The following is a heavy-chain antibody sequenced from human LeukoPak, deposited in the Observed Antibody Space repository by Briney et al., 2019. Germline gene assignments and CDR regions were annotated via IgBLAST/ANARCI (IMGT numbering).Heavy chain of an antibody. V-gene: IGHV1-18*01. J-gene: IGHJ3*02. CDR1: GYTFTSYG. CDR3: ARVGGAYGSGSYAFDI. Sequence: ASVKVSCKASGYTFTSYGISWVRQAPGQGLEWMGWISAYNGNTNYAQKLQGRVTMTTDTSTSTAYMELRSLRSDGTAVYYCARVGGAYGSGSYAFDIWGQGTMVTVSS. CDR2: ISAYNGNT. D-gene: IGHD3-10*01.